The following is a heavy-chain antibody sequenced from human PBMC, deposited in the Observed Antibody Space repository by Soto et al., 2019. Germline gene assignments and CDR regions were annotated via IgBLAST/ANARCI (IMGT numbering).Heavy chain of an antibody. CDR3: AHVYGGYDSFDY. V-gene: IGHV2-5*02. J-gene: IGHJ4*02. CDR1: GFSLSTSGVG. CDR2: IYWDDDK. Sequence: QITLKESGPTLVKPTQTLTLTCTFSGFSLSTSGVGVGRIRQPPGKALEWLALIYWDDDKRYSPSLKSRLTITKDTYKNQVVLTMTNIDPVDTATYYCAHVYGGYDSFDYWGQGTLVTVSS. D-gene: IGHD5-12*01.